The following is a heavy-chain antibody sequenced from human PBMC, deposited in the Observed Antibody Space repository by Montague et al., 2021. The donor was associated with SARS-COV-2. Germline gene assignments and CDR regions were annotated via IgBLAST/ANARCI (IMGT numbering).Heavy chain of an antibody. D-gene: IGHD2-2*01. CDR3: ARQLPSYCSTNKCYPYYFDV. Sequence: CAVYGGSFRDYYWTWIHQPPGKGLEWIGEINHSGSSNYNPSLRNRVSFSMDTSKNHFSLSLNSVTAADTAVYFCARQLPSYCSTNKCYPYYFDVWGRGALVTVSS. CDR1: GGSFRDYY. CDR2: INHSGSS. J-gene: IGHJ4*02. V-gene: IGHV4-34*01.